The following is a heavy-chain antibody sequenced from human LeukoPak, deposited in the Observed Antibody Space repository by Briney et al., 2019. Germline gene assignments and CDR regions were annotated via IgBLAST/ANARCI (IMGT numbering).Heavy chain of an antibody. CDR3: ARGRHPNYYDSSGYGVRGAFDI. V-gene: IGHV4-61*01. CDR1: GGSVSSDTYY. Sequence: SETLSLTCTVSGGSVSSDTYYWSWIRQPPGTGLEWIGYIYYSGSTNYNPSLKSRVTISVDTSKTQFSLKLSSVTAADTAFYYCARGRHPNYYDSSGYGVRGAFDIWGQGTMVTVSS. CDR2: IYYSGST. D-gene: IGHD3-22*01. J-gene: IGHJ3*02.